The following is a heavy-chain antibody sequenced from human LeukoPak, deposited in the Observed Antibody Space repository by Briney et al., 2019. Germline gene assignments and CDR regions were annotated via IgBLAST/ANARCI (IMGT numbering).Heavy chain of an antibody. D-gene: IGHD2-21*02. CDR2: IRNDGSNK. CDR3: AKGVKHIVVVTAQHYFDY. Sequence: GRSLSLSCAASGFTFGSYGMHWVRQAPGKGREWVTFIRNDGSNKYYADSVKGRFTISRDNSKNTLYLQMNTLRAEDTAVYYCAKGVKHIVVVTAQHYFDYWGQGTLVTVSS. V-gene: IGHV3-30*02. CDR1: GFTFGSYG. J-gene: IGHJ4*02.